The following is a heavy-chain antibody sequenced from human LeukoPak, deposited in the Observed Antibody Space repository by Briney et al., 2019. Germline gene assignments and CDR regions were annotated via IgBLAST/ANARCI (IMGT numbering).Heavy chain of an antibody. CDR3: ARLGPSNAFDI. CDR2: IYSGGKT. V-gene: IGHV3-53*01. Sequence: GGSLRLSCAASGFTVSGTYMSWVRQAPGKGLEWVSVIYSGGKTYYADSVKGRFTISRDNSKNTLYLQMNSLRAEDTAVYYCARLGPSNAFDIWGQGTMVTVSS. J-gene: IGHJ3*02. CDR1: GFTVSGTY.